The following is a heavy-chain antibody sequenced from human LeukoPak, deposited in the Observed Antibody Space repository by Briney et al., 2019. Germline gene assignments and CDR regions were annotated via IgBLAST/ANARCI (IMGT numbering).Heavy chain of an antibody. V-gene: IGHV3-7*01. Sequence: GGSLRLSCAASGFTFSNHWMIWVRQAPGKGLEWVASIKQDGSEKQYVGTVRGRFTISRDSAKNILDLHMNSLTAEDTAVYFCAKDIHCFQSDYWGQGTLVTVSS. J-gene: IGHJ4*02. CDR1: GFTFSNHW. D-gene: IGHD2-21*01. CDR3: AKDIHCFQSDY. CDR2: IKQDGSEK.